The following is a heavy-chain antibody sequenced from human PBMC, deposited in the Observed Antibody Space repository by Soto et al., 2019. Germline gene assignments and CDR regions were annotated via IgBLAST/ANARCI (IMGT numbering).Heavy chain of an antibody. CDR3: VRHVREFSGPLSYSFLNY. J-gene: IGHJ4*02. D-gene: IGHD3-10*02. V-gene: IGHV4-39*01. CDR2: MFYRGST. CDR1: GDCISGDTYF. Sequence: SKTLALSCAVSGDCISGDTYFWGWIRQPPGKGLEWIGNMFYRGSTYYNPSLKSRVSVVVDTSKNQFSLRLSSMTAADTAVYYCVRHVREFSGPLSYSFLNYWGQRTQVPVSS.